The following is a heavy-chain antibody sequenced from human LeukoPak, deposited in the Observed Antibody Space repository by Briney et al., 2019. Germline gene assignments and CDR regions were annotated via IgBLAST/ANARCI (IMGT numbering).Heavy chain of an antibody. J-gene: IGHJ5*02. V-gene: IGHV4-30-2*01. Sequence: PSQTLSLTCAVSGGSISSGGYSWSWIRQLPGKGLEWIGYIYHSGSTYYYPSLKSRVTISVDRSKNQFSLKLSSVTAADTAVYYCARRVTMVRGVKNWFDPWGQGTLVTVSS. CDR3: ARRVTMVRGVKNWFDP. CDR2: IYHSGST. D-gene: IGHD3-10*01. CDR1: GGSISSGGYS.